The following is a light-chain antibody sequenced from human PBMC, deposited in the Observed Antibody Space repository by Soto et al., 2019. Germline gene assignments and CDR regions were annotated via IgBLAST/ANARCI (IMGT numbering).Light chain of an antibody. CDR3: QQSYSTPRS. V-gene: IGKV1-39*01. CDR2: AAS. J-gene: IGKJ2*01. Sequence: DIQMTQSPSSLSTSVGDRVTITCRASQSISSYLNWYQQKPGKAPKLLIYAASVLQSRVPSRFSGSGSGTNFTLTISSLQPEDFATYYCQQSYSTPRSFGQGTTLAIK. CDR1: QSISSY.